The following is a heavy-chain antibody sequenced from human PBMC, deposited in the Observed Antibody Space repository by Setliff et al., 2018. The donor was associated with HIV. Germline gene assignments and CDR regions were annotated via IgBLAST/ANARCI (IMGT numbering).Heavy chain of an antibody. CDR1: GYSFTNNW. Sequence: PGASLKISCKGSGYSFTNNWIGWVRQMPGRGLEYRGIIPPRASDTRYSPSFQGQVTISADKSISTAYLQWNSLRASDTAMYYCVRRGYGGPAPYFDYWGQGILVTVSS. CDR2: IPPRASDT. CDR3: VRRGYGGPAPYFDY. V-gene: IGHV5-51*01. J-gene: IGHJ4*02. D-gene: IGHD4-17*01.